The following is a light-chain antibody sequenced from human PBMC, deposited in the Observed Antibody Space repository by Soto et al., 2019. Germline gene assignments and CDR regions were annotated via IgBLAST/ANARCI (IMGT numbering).Light chain of an antibody. V-gene: IGKV3-11*01. J-gene: IGKJ4*01. CDR2: DAS. CDR3: QQRSNWPPLT. Sequence: EIVLTQSPATLSLSPGERATLSCRASQSVSTYVAWYQQKPGQAPRLLIYDASNRATGTPARFSGSGSETDFTLTISSLEPEDFAVYYCQQRSNWPPLTFGGGTKVEIK. CDR1: QSVSTY.